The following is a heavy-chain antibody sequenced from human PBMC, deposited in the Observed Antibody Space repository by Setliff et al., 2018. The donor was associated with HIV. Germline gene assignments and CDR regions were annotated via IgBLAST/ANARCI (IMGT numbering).Heavy chain of an antibody. CDR2: INPYSGKT. J-gene: IGHJ4*02. Sequence: ASVKVSCKASGYTFSSYGISWVRQAPGQGLEWMGWINPYSGKTKYAQKLQGRVTMTTDTSTSTAYMELRSLRSDDTAVYYCARDYYGSGSYFILDYWGPGTLVTVSS. D-gene: IGHD3-10*01. CDR3: ARDYYGSGSYFILDY. CDR1: GYTFSSYG. V-gene: IGHV1-18*04.